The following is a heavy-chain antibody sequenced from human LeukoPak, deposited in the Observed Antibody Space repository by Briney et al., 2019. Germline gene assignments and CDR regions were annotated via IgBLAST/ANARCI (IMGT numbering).Heavy chain of an antibody. CDR1: GGSFSGYY. CDR3: ARSNYYYMDV. CDR2: IYTSGST. Sequence: PSETLSLTCAVYGGSFSGYYWSWIRQPAGKGLEWIGRIYTSGSTNYNPSLKSRVTISVDTSKNQFSLKLSSVTAADTAVYYCARSNYYYMDVWGKGTTVTISS. V-gene: IGHV4-59*10. J-gene: IGHJ6*03.